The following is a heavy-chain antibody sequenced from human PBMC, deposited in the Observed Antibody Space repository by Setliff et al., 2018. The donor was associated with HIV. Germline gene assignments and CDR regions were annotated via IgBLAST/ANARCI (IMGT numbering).Heavy chain of an antibody. CDR3: AREGQWLDVGDAFDI. V-gene: IGHV1-69*05. J-gene: IGHJ3*02. CDR1: GGTFSSYA. Sequence: SVMVSCKASGGTFSSYAISWVRQAPGQGLEWMGRIIPVFGTANYAQKFQGRVTITRDTSASTAYMELSSLRSEDTAVYYCAREGQWLDVGDAFDIWGQGTMVTVSS. CDR2: IIPVFGTA. D-gene: IGHD6-19*01.